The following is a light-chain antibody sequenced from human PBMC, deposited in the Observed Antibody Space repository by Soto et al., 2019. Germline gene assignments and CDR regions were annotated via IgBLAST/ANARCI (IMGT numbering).Light chain of an antibody. CDR1: HVVSNY. CDR3: QHYYSYPYT. Sequence: AIRMTQSPSSLSASIGDRVTITCRASHVVSNYLAWYQQKPGKAPKALIYAASFLQSGVPSRFSGSGSGTDFSLIISFLQSADFATYYCQHYYSYPYTFGQGTTLQMK. J-gene: IGKJ2*01. CDR2: AAS. V-gene: IGKV1-8*01.